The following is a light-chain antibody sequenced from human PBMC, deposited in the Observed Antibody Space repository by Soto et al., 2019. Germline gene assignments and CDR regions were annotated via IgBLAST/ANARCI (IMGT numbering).Light chain of an antibody. CDR2: DAS. CDR3: QQYGSSPAT. Sequence: EIVLTQSPATQSLSPGQRATLSCRASQSVKTFLVWYQHRPGQAPRVLIYDASNRATGIPDRFSGSGSGTDFTLTISRLEPEDFAVYYCQQYGSSPATFGQGTKVDI. CDR1: QSVKTF. V-gene: IGKV3-20*01. J-gene: IGKJ1*01.